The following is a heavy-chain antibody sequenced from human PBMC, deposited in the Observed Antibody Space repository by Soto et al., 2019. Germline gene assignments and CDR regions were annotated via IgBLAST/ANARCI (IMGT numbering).Heavy chain of an antibody. J-gene: IGHJ4*02. CDR1: GFTFSRYA. D-gene: IGHD2-21*01. CDR3: PKDPMVVPPFHY. V-gene: IGHV3-23*01. CDR2: ISGSGGST. Sequence: GGSLRLSCAASGFTFSRYAMSWVQQPPGRGLEWVSAISGSGGSTYDADSVKGRFTISRDNSKNTRYLQKNTLRADDTAVYYWPKDPMVVPPFHYWGQAPLVTVSS.